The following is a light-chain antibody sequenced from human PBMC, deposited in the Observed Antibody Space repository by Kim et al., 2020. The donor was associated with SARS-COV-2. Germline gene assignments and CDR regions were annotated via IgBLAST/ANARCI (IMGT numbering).Light chain of an antibody. CDR3: QAWDSSTVV. CDR1: KLGDKY. CDR2: QDS. J-gene: IGLJ1*01. Sequence: SYELTQPPSVSVSPGQTASITCPGDKLGDKYACWYQQKPGQSPVLVIYQDSKRPSGIPERFSGSNSGNTATLTISGTQAMDEADYYCQAWDSSTVVFRTG. V-gene: IGLV3-1*01.